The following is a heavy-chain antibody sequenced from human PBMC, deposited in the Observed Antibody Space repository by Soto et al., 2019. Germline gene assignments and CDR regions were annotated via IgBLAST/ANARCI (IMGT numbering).Heavy chain of an antibody. CDR1: GFTFSDHY. CDR2: TRNKANSYTT. D-gene: IGHD3-22*01. CDR3: ARGDYYDAYYYGMDV. V-gene: IGHV3-72*01. J-gene: IGHJ6*02. Sequence: ESGGGLVQPGGSLRLSCAASGFTFSDHYMDWVRQAPGKGLEWVGRTRNKANSYTTEYAASVKGRFTISRDDSKNSLYLQMNSLKTEDTAVYYCARGDYYDAYYYGMDVWGQGTTVTVSS.